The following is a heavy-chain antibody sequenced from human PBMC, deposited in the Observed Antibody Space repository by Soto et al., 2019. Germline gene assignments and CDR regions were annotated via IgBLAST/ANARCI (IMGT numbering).Heavy chain of an antibody. V-gene: IGHV1-18*01. CDR1: GYTFTSYG. D-gene: IGHD3-9*01. J-gene: IGHJ6*02. CDR2: ISAYNGNT. CDR3: TRSFRYDILTGAAPTSHYYYGMDV. Sequence: GASVKVSCKASGYTFTSYGISWVRQAPGQGLEWMGWISAYNGNTNYAQKLQGRVTMTTDTSTSTAYMELRSLRSDDTAVYYCTRSFRYDILTGAAPTSHYYYGMDVWGQGTTVTVSS.